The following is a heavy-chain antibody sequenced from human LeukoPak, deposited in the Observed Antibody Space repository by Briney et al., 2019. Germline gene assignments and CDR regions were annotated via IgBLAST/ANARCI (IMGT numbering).Heavy chain of an antibody. V-gene: IGHV3-30*18. CDR2: VSYDGSNK. CDR3: ANLRGRDYIWGSYRYTEYFDY. Sequence: GRSLRLSCAASGFTFSTYGMHWVRQAPGKGLEWVAAVSYDGSNKYYADSVKGRFTISRDNSKNTLYLQMNSLRAEDTAVYYCANLRGRDYIWGSYRYTEYFDYWGQGTLVTVSS. CDR1: GFTFSTYG. J-gene: IGHJ4*02. D-gene: IGHD3-16*02.